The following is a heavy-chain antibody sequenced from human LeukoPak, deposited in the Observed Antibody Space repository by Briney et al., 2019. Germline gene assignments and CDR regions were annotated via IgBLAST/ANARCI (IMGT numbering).Heavy chain of an antibody. V-gene: IGHV3-15*01. CDR1: GFTFSNTW. Sequence: PGESLRLSCAVSGFTFSNTWMNWVRQAPGQGQEWVGRVKRIIDGGTTDYAAPVKGRFTVSRDDSINTLYLQMSSLKTEDTAVYYCAAQGGSGDLRYWGQGTLVTVSS. D-gene: IGHD4-17*01. J-gene: IGHJ4*02. CDR2: VKRIIDGGTT. CDR3: AAQGGSGDLRY.